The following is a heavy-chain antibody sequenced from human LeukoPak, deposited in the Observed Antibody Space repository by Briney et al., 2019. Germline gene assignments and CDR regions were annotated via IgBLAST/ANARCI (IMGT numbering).Heavy chain of an antibody. CDR1: GGSFSGYY. Sequence: SETLSLTCAVYGGSFSGYYWSWIRQPPGEGLEWIGEVNHSGSTNYNPSLKSRVTISVDTSKNQFSLKLSSVTAADTAVYYCARRAIRAAAGWFDPWGQGTLVTVSS. CDR3: ARRAIRAAAGWFDP. D-gene: IGHD6-13*01. CDR2: VNHSGST. J-gene: IGHJ5*02. V-gene: IGHV4-34*01.